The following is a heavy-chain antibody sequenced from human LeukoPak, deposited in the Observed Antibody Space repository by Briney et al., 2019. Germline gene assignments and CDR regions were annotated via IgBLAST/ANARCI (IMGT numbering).Heavy chain of an antibody. CDR1: GFTFSSYG. V-gene: IGHV3-30*18. CDR3: AKDGYGGLLHAEYFQH. J-gene: IGHJ1*01. D-gene: IGHD3-22*01. Sequence: GGSLRLSCAASGFTFSSYGMHWVRQAPGKGLEWVAVISYDGSNKYYADSVKGRFTISRDNSKNTLYLQMNSLRAEDTAVYYCAKDGYGGLLHAEYFQHWGQGTLVTVSS. CDR2: ISYDGSNK.